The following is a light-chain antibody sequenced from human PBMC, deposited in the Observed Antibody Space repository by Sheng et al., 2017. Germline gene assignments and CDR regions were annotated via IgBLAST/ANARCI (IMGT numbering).Light chain of an antibody. CDR2: AAS. Sequence: AIRMTQSPSSFSASTGDRVTITCRASQGISSYLAWYQQKPGKAPKLLIYAASTLQSGVPSRFSGSGSGTDFTLTISCLQSEDFATYYCQQYYSYPWTFGRRTEGG. J-gene: IGKJ1*01. CDR1: QGISSY. CDR3: QQYYSYPWT. V-gene: IGKV1-8*01.